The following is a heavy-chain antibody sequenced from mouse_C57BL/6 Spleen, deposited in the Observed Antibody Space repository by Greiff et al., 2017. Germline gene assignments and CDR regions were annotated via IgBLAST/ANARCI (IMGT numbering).Heavy chain of an antibody. CDR1: GFPFTDYY. Sequence: EVQLVESGGGLVQPGGSLSLSCAASGFPFTDYYMSWVRQPPGKALEWLGFIRNKANGYTTEYSASVKGRFTISRDNSQSILYLQMNALRAEDSATYYCARYPLYDGYDYYAMDYWGQGTSVTVSS. CDR3: ARYPLYDGYDYYAMDY. D-gene: IGHD2-3*01. CDR2: IRNKANGYTT. J-gene: IGHJ4*01. V-gene: IGHV7-3*01.